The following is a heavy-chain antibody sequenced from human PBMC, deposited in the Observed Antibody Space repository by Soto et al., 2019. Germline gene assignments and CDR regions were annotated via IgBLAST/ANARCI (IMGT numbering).Heavy chain of an antibody. D-gene: IGHD2-2*01. CDR1: GYTFTGYY. J-gene: IGHJ4*02. V-gene: IGHV1-2*02. Sequence: ASVKVSCKASGYTFTGYYMHWVRQAPGQGLEWMGWINPNSGGTNYAQKFQGRVTMTRDTSISTAYMELSRLRSDDTAVYYCARGPIVVVPAAAASRRNYFDYWGPGTQVTVSS. CDR3: ARGPIVVVPAAAASRRNYFDY. CDR2: INPNSGGT.